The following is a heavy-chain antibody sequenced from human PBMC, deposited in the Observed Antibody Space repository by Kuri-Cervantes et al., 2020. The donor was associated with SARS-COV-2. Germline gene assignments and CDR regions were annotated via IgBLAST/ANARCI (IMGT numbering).Heavy chain of an antibody. CDR2: ISYDGSNK. CDR3: ARPYSGSYRSWFDP. CDR1: GFTFSSYA. V-gene: IGHV3-30*04. J-gene: IGHJ5*02. D-gene: IGHD1-26*01. Sequence: GGSLRLSCAASGFTFSSYAMHWVRQAPGKGLEWVAVISYDGSNKYYADSVEGRFTISRDNSKNTLYLQMNSLRAEDTAVYYCARPYSGSYRSWFDPWGQGTLVTVSS.